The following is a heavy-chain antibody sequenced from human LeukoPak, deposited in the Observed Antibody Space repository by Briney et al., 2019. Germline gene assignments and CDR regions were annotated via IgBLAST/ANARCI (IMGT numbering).Heavy chain of an antibody. J-gene: IGHJ5*02. Sequence: SETLSLACTVSGGSISSYYWSWIRQPPGKGLEWIGYIYATGSTNYNPSLKSRVTISVDTSKNQFSLNLRSVTAADTAVYYCARHGSVRSPLGPWGQGTLVTVSS. CDR2: IYATGST. D-gene: IGHD3-10*01. V-gene: IGHV4-4*09. CDR1: GGSISSYY. CDR3: ARHGSVRSPLGP.